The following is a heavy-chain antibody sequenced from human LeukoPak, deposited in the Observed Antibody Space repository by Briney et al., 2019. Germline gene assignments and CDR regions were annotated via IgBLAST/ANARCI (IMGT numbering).Heavy chain of an antibody. CDR1: GFTFDDYA. V-gene: IGHV3-9*01. J-gene: IGHJ4*02. Sequence: GGSLRLSCAASGFTFDDYAMHWVRQAPGKGLEWVSGISWNSGSIGYADSVKGRFTISRDNAKNSLYLQMNSLRAEDTALYYCAKGNGDPPFDYRGQGTLVTVSS. CDR2: ISWNSGSI. CDR3: AKGNGDPPFDY. D-gene: IGHD4-17*01.